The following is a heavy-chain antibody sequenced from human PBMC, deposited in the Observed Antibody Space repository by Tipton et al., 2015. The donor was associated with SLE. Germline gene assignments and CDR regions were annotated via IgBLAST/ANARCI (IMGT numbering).Heavy chain of an antibody. CDR1: GGSISSYY. CDR3: ARTVRREMATGPAFDI. J-gene: IGHJ3*02. V-gene: IGHV4-59*08. Sequence: LRLSCTVSGGSISSYYWSWIRQPPGKGLEWIGYIYYSGSTNYNPSLKSRVTISVDTSKNQFSLKLSSVTAADTAVYYCARTVRREMATGPAFDIWGQGTMVTVSS. D-gene: IGHD5-24*01. CDR2: IYYSGST.